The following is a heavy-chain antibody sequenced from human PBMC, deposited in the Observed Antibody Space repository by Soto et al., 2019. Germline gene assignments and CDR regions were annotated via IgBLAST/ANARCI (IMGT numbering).Heavy chain of an antibody. V-gene: IGHV4-39*01. J-gene: IGHJ5*02. CDR3: VRPLEIFGDLLPNWFDP. D-gene: IGHD3-10*01. CDR2: MFYRGDR. Sequence: PSETLSLTCSVSGDSIGDTVHHGGWVRQPPGKGLEWIGHMFYRGDRFYNPSLKSRVTISVDKSKNQFSLSLTSVTAADTAVYYCVRPLEIFGDLLPNWFDPWGQGTLVTVSS. CDR1: GDSIGDTVHH.